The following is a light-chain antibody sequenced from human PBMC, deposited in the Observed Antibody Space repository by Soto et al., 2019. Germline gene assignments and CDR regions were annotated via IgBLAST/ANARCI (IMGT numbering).Light chain of an antibody. CDR2: EVS. CDR3: SSYTSSSVV. J-gene: IGLJ2*01. Sequence: QSALTQPASVSGSPGQSITISCTGTSSDVGGYNYVSWYQPHPGKAPQLMIYEVSNRPSGVSNRFYGSKSGNTASLTISGLQAEDEADYYCSSYTSSSVVFGGGTQLTVL. V-gene: IGLV2-14*01. CDR1: SSDVGGYNY.